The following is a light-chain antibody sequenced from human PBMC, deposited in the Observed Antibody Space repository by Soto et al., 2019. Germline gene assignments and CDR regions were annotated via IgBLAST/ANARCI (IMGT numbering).Light chain of an antibody. CDR2: DAS. CDR3: QQYNSYRT. J-gene: IGKJ1*01. CDR1: QSISSW. Sequence: ASVGDRVTITFRASQSISSWLAWYQQKPGKAPKLLIYDASSLESGVPSRFSGSGSGTEFTLTISSLQPDDFATYYCQQYNSYRTFGQGTKVDIK. V-gene: IGKV1-5*01.